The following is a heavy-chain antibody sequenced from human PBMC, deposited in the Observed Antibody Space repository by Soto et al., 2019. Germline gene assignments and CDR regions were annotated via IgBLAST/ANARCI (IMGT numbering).Heavy chain of an antibody. D-gene: IGHD1-26*01. Sequence: QVQLEQSGAEVKKPGSSVKVSCKASGGTFSTSAISWVRQAPGQGLEWMGGIMPIFRTPDYAQKFQGRVTITAEESTSTAYMELRGLRSDDTAVYYCARDKDRQQLGGSYYYMLEGWGQGTTVTVSS. CDR2: IMPIFRTP. V-gene: IGHV1-69*13. CDR3: ARDKDRQQLGGSYYYMLEG. J-gene: IGHJ6*02. CDR1: GGTFSTSA.